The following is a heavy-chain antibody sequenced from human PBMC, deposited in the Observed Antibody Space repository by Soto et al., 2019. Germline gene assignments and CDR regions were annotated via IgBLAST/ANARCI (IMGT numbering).Heavy chain of an antibody. CDR1: GGSISSYY. D-gene: IGHD3-22*01. J-gene: IGHJ4*02. Sequence: SETLALTCTVSGGSISSYYWSWIRQPPWKALEWIGYIYYSGSTNYNPSLKSRVTISVDTSKNQFSLKLSSATAAETAVYYCARPRDNYYDSSGYFDFDYWGQGTLVTVS. CDR3: ARPRDNYYDSSGYFDFDY. V-gene: IGHV4-59*01. CDR2: IYYSGST.